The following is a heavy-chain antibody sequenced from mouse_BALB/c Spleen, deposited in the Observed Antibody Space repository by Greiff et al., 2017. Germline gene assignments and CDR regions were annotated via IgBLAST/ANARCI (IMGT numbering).Heavy chain of an antibody. CDR1: GFSLTSYG. CDR2: IWAGGST. CDR3: ARVLYGNYGVCYAMDY. J-gene: IGHJ4*01. D-gene: IGHD2-1*01. Sequence: QVQLKESGPGLVAPSQSLSITCTVSGFSLTSYGVHWVRQPPGKGLEWLGVIWAGGSTNYNSALMSRLSISKDNSKSQVFLKMNSLQTDDTAMYYCARVLYGNYGVCYAMDYWGQGTSVTVSS. V-gene: IGHV2-9*02.